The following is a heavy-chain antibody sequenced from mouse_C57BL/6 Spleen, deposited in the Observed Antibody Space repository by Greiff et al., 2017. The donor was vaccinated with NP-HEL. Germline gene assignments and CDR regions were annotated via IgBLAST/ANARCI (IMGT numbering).Heavy chain of an antibody. Sequence: VHLVESGAELVKPGASVKISCKASGYAFSSYWMNWVKQRPGKGLEWIGQIYPGDGDTNYNGKFKGKATLTADKSSSTAYMQLSSLTSEDSAVYFCARGTTVVAEYYAMDYWGQGTSVTVSS. V-gene: IGHV1-80*01. CDR3: ARGTTVVAEYYAMDY. J-gene: IGHJ4*01. CDR1: GYAFSSYW. CDR2: IYPGDGDT. D-gene: IGHD1-1*01.